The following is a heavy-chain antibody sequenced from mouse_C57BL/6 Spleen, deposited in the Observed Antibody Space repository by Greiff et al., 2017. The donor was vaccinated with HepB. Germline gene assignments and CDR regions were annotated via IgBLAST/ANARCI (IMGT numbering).Heavy chain of an antibody. CDR2: IDPSDSYT. Sequence: VQLVESGAELVKPGASVKLSCKASGYTFTSYWMQWVKQRPGQGLEWIGEIDPSDSYTNYNQKFKGKATLTVDTSSSTAYMQLSSLTSEDSAVYYCARGVTHYYAMDYWGQGTSVTVSS. CDR1: GYTFTSYW. CDR3: ARGVTHYYAMDY. V-gene: IGHV1-50*01. J-gene: IGHJ4*01. D-gene: IGHD2-3*01.